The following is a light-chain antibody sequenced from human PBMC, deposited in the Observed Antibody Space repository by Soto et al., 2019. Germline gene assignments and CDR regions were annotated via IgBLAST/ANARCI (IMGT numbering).Light chain of an antibody. Sequence: IRMTQSPSSLSASTGDRVTITCRASQGISSYLAWYQQKPGKVPKLLIYIASTLQSGVPSRFSGSGSGTDFSLTISSLQPDDVATYYCQNYNSAPVTFGQGTRLDTK. V-gene: IGKV1-27*01. CDR2: IAS. CDR1: QGISSY. J-gene: IGKJ5*01. CDR3: QNYNSAPVT.